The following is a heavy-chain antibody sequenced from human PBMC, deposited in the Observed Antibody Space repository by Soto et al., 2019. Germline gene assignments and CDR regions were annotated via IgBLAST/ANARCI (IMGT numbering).Heavy chain of an antibody. J-gene: IGHJ4*02. V-gene: IGHV3-7*01. CDR2: IKQDGSEK. CDR3: AGGGGWVIDS. Sequence: EVQLVESGGGLVQPGGSLRLSCAASKFTFSSYWMNWVRQAPGKGLEWVANIKQDGSEKYHVDSVKGRFTISRDNAKNALYLQMNSLRAEDTAVYYCAGGGGWVIDSWGQGALVTVSS. CDR1: KFTFSSYW. D-gene: IGHD3-16*01.